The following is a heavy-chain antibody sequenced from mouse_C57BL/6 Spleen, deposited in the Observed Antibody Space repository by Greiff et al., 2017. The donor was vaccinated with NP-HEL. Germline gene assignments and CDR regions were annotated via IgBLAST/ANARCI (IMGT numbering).Heavy chain of an antibody. CDR1: GYTFTSYW. J-gene: IGHJ3*01. D-gene: IGHD2-1*01. CDR3: ATGVLWYLAY. V-gene: IGHV1-59*01. Sequence: QVQLQQPGAELVRPGTSVKLSCKASGYTFTSYWMHWVKQRPGQGLEWIGVIDPSDSYTNYNQKFKGKATLTVDTSSSTAYMQLSSLTSEDSAVYYCATGVLWYLAYWGQGTLVTVSA. CDR2: IDPSDSYT.